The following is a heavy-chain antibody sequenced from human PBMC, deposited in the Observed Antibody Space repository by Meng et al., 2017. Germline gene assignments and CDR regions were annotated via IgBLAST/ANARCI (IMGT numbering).Heavy chain of an antibody. J-gene: IGHJ1*01. Sequence: QMTLKESGPTRGKPTQTLTLTCAFSGFSLSTSGVGVGWIRQPPGKALEWLALIYWNDDKRYSPSLKSRLTITKDTSKNQVVLTMTNMDPVDTATYYCAHIPYSSSWYEYFQHWGQGTLVTVSS. CDR3: AHIPYSSSWYEYFQH. V-gene: IGHV2-5*01. CDR1: GFSLSTSGVG. CDR2: IYWNDDK. D-gene: IGHD6-13*01.